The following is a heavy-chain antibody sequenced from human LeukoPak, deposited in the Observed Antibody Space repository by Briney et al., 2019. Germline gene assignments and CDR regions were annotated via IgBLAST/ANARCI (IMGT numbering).Heavy chain of an antibody. Sequence: SETLSLTCTVSGDSISSSFWNWVRQPPGQRLEWIGNIYYSGSTNYNPALKSRVTFSVDTTKNQVSLKLSSATAADTTVYYCARGALGAHPVDYWGQGTLVIVSS. CDR3: ARGALGAHPVDY. CDR2: IYYSGST. J-gene: IGHJ4*02. CDR1: GDSISSSF. D-gene: IGHD1-26*01. V-gene: IGHV4-59*01.